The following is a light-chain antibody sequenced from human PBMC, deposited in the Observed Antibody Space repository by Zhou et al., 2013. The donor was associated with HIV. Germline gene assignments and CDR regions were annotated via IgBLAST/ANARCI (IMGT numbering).Light chain of an antibody. CDR2: GAS. CDR3: QQYGSSLFT. J-gene: IGKJ3*01. CDR1: QSVSSSY. Sequence: EIVLTQSPGTLSLSPGERATLSCRASQSVSSSYLAWYQQKPGQAPRLLIYGASTRATGIPDRFSGSGSGTDFTLTISRLEPEDFAVYYCQQYGSSLFTFGPGTKGGY. V-gene: IGKV3-20*01.